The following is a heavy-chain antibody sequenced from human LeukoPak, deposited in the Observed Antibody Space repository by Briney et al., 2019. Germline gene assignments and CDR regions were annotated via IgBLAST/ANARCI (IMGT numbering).Heavy chain of an antibody. V-gene: IGHV3-21*01. Sequence: GGSLRLSCAASGFTFSSYSMNWVRQAPGKGLEWVSSISSSSSYIYYADSVKGRFTISRDNAKNSLYLQVNSLRAEDTAVYYCARNYYDMLGYFDYWGQGTLVTVSS. J-gene: IGHJ4*02. CDR2: ISSSSSYI. CDR1: GFTFSSYS. CDR3: ARNYYDMLGYFDY. D-gene: IGHD3-22*01.